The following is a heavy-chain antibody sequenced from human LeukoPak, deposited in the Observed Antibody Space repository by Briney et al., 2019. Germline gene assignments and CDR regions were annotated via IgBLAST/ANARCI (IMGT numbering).Heavy chain of an antibody. CDR1: GGSISSSNW. Sequence: SETLSLTCAVSGGSISSSNWWSWVRQPPGKGLEWIGEIYHSGSTNYNPSLKSRVTISVDTSKNQFSLKLSSVTAADTAVYYCARPLGYCSGGSCYSVKQDLDHWGQGTLVTVSS. D-gene: IGHD2-15*01. CDR3: ARPLGYCSGGSCYSVKQDLDH. CDR2: IYHSGST. V-gene: IGHV4-4*02. J-gene: IGHJ4*02.